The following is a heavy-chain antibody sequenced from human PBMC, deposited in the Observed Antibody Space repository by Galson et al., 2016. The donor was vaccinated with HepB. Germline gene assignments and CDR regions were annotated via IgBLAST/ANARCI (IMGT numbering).Heavy chain of an antibody. V-gene: IGHV6-1*01. Sequence: CAISGDSVSSNSATWNWIRQSPSRGLEWLGRTYYRSKWYNDYALSVKSRITINPDTSKNQFSLQLGSVTPEDTAVYYCARVRSGYSGYANPYYYGMDVWGQGTTVTVSS. J-gene: IGHJ6*02. CDR3: ARVRSGYSGYANPYYYGMDV. D-gene: IGHD5-12*01. CDR1: GDSVSSNSAT. CDR2: TYYRSKWYN.